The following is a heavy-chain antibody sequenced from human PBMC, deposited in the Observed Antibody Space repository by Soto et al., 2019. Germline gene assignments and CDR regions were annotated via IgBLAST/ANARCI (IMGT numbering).Heavy chain of an antibody. CDR2: IFHTGGT. V-gene: IGHV4-39*01. D-gene: IGHD1-7*01. CDR1: DGSISSSNFH. CDR3: AGELPGSPEY. J-gene: IGHJ4*01. Sequence: QVQLQESGPGLVEPSETLSLTCTVTDGSISSSNFHWAWVRQPPGGGLEWIGSIFHTGGTYSRPSLKGRVTMSVDTSRNQFSLKVHSVTTSDTAISFCAGELPGSPEYWGHGTLVTVSS.